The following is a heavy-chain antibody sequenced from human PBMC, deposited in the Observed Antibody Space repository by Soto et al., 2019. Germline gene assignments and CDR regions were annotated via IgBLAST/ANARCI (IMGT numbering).Heavy chain of an antibody. V-gene: IGHV4-31*03. Sequence: PSETLSLTCTVSGGSISSGGYYWSWIRQHPGKGLEWIGYIYYSGSTYYNPSLKSRVTISVDTSKNQFSLKLSSVTAADTAVYYCARDPVRAGYYDSSGYYNWGQGTLVTVSS. CDR2: IYYSGST. CDR1: GGSISSGGYY. CDR3: ARDPVRAGYYDSSGYYN. J-gene: IGHJ4*02. D-gene: IGHD3-22*01.